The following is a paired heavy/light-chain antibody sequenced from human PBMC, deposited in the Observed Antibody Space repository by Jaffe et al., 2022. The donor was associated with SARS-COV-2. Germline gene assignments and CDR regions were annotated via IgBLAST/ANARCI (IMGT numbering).Heavy chain of an antibody. CDR3: TFSSGRSDY. V-gene: IGHV3-7*01. CDR2: IRHDGIEK. D-gene: IGHD6-19*01. CDR1: GFTFRNYV. J-gene: IGHJ4*02. Sequence: EVQLVESGGVLVQPGGSLRLSCAASGFTFRNYVMSWVRQAPGKGLEWVANIRHDGIEKYYVDSVRGRFTISRDNAENSLFLQMNSLRAEDTAVYYCTFSSGRSDYWGQGTLVTVSS.
Light chain of an antibody. CDR3: QQYLTSART. Sequence: EIVLTQSPGTLSLSPGERATLSCRASQSVSTTYLAWYQQKPGQAPRLLIYGASSRANDIPDRFSGSGSGTDFTLTISRLEPEDVAVYYCQQYLTSARTFGQGTKLEIK. J-gene: IGKJ2*01. CDR2: GAS. CDR1: QSVSTTY. V-gene: IGKV3-20*01.